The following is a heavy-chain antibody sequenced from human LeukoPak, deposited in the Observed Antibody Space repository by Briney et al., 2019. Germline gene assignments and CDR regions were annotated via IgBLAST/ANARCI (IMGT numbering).Heavy chain of an antibody. J-gene: IGHJ4*02. V-gene: IGHV3-64*01. D-gene: IGHD5-24*01. CDR3: ARTRGGSRDGYNPLDC. CDR2: ISSNGGST. Sequence: PGGSLRLSCAASGFTFSSYVMHWVRQAPGKGLEYVSAISSNGGSTYYANSVKGRFTLSRDNSKNTLYLQMGSLRAEDMAVYYCARTRGGSRDGYNPLDCWGQGTLVIVSS. CDR1: GFTFSSYV.